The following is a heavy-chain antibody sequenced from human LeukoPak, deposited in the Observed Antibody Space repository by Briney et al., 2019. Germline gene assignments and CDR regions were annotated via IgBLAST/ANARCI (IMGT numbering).Heavy chain of an antibody. CDR3: ANEWYSSSWYGGPDY. CDR1: GFTFSSYA. Sequence: GGSLRLSCAASGFTFSSYAMSWVRQVPGKGLEWVSAISGSGGSTYCADSVKGRFTISRDNSKNTLYLQMNSLRAEDTAVYYCANEWYSSSWYGGPDYWGQGTLVTVSS. D-gene: IGHD6-13*01. CDR2: ISGSGGST. J-gene: IGHJ4*02. V-gene: IGHV3-23*01.